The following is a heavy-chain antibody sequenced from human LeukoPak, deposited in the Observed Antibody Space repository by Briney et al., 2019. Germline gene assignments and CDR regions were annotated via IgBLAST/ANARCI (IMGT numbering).Heavy chain of an antibody. J-gene: IGHJ4*02. CDR2: ISYDGSNK. CDR1: GFTFSSYA. Sequence: GPLRLSCAASGFTFSSYAMHWVRQAPGKGLEWVAVISYDGSNKYYADSVKGRFTISRDNSKNTLYLQMNSLRAEDTAVYYCARDRGYSSGWTANLFDYWGQGTLVTVSS. CDR3: ARDRGYSSGWTANLFDY. V-gene: IGHV3-30*04. D-gene: IGHD6-19*01.